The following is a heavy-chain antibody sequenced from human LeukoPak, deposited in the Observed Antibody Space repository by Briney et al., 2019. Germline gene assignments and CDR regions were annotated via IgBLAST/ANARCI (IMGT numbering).Heavy chain of an antibody. D-gene: IGHD3-10*02. CDR2: ISSTSGST. CDR1: GFTFSSYA. CDR3: AELGITMIGGV. J-gene: IGHJ6*04. V-gene: IGHV3-23*01. Sequence: GGSLRLSCAASGFTFSSYAMSWVRQAPGKGLEWVSAISSTSGSTYDADSVKGRFTISRDNSKNTLYLQMNSLRAEDTAVYYCAELGITMIGGVWGKGTTVTISS.